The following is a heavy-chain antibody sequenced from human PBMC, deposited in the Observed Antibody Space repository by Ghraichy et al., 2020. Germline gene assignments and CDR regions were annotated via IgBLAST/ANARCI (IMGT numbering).Heavy chain of an antibody. V-gene: IGHV4-61*01. Sequence: SETLSLTCTVSGVSVSSALFYWSWVRQPPGRGLESLAYIYYSGTTNYSPSLKSRVTISVDTSKNQVSLKLNSVTTSDTAVYYCATLNTAAFEFWGQGTMGTVYS. CDR1: GVSVSSALFY. J-gene: IGHJ3*01. CDR2: IYYSGTT. CDR3: ATLNTAAFEF.